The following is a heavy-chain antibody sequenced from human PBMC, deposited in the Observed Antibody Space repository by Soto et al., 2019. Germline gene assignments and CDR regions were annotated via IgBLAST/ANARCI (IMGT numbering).Heavy chain of an antibody. CDR2: ISYDGSNK. J-gene: IGHJ5*02. Sequence: GGSLRLSCAASGFTFSSYAMHWVRQAPGKGLEWVAVISYDGSNKYYADSVKGRFTISRDNSKNTLYLQMNSLRAEDTAVYYCARDLVYCTSTSCLNGFDPWGQETLVTVS. D-gene: IGHD2-2*01. CDR1: GFTFSSYA. V-gene: IGHV3-30-3*01. CDR3: ARDLVYCTSTSCLNGFDP.